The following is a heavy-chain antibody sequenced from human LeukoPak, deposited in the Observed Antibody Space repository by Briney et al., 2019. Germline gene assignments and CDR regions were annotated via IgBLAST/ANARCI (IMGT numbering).Heavy chain of an antibody. J-gene: IGHJ4*02. CDR2: ISFDGISE. D-gene: IGHD4-17*01. Sequence: GGSLRLSCVASGFTFSSYAMHWVRQAPAKGLEWLAVISFDGISEHFADSVMGRFTISRDNSKNTLFLQMTSLRAEDTAVYYCARAHGDYVPFDYWGQGTLVTVSS. CDR3: ARAHGDYVPFDY. V-gene: IGHV3-30-3*01. CDR1: GFTFSSYA.